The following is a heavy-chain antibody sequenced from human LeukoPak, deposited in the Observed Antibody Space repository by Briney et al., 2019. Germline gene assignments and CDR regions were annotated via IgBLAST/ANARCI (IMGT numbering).Heavy chain of an antibody. Sequence: GGSLRLSCAASGFTFSSYSMNWVRQAPGKGLEWVSSISSSSSYIYYADSVKGRFTISRDNAKNSLYLQMNSLRAEDTAVYYCARDGFTMVRGVIIWFDYWGQGTVVTVSS. CDR2: ISSSSSYI. V-gene: IGHV3-21*01. CDR1: GFTFSSYS. J-gene: IGHJ4*02. D-gene: IGHD3-10*01. CDR3: ARDGFTMVRGVIIWFDY.